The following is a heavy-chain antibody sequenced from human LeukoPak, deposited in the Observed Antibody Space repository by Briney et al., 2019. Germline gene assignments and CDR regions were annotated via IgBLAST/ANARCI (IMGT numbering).Heavy chain of an antibody. D-gene: IGHD2-21*02. V-gene: IGHV3-74*01. CDR1: GFAFSSSG. Sequence: GGSLRLSCAASGFAFSSSGFHWVRQAPGKGLVWVSRLNSDGSSTSYADSVKGRFTISRDNAKNTLYLQMNSLRAEDTAVYYCARSSRGDAINFDYWGQGTLVTVSS. CDR3: ARSSRGDAINFDY. CDR2: LNSDGSST. J-gene: IGHJ4*02.